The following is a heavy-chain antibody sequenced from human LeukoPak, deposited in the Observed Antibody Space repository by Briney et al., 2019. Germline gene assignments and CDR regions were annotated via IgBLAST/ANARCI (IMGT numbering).Heavy chain of an antibody. J-gene: IGHJ3*02. CDR3: AREGVEDSVPFDI. D-gene: IGHD2-15*01. Sequence: PSETLSLTCTVSGGSISSYYWSWIRQPPGKGLEWIGYIYYSGSTNYNPSLKSRVTISVDTSKNQFSLKLSSVTAADTAVYYCAREGVEDSVPFDIWGQGTMVTVSS. CDR1: GGSISSYY. CDR2: IYYSGST. V-gene: IGHV4-59*12.